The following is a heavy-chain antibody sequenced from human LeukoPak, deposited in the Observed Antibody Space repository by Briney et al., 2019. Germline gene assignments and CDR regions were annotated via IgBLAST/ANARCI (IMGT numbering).Heavy chain of an antibody. V-gene: IGHV4-38-2*02. J-gene: IGHJ6*04. CDR1: GYSISSGYY. CDR2: IYHSGST. Sequence: PSETLSLTCTVSGYSISSGYYWGWIRQPPGKGLEWIGSIYHSGSTYYNPSLKSRVTISVDTSKNQFSLKLSSVTAADTAVYYCARRGDTYYYDSSLMDVWGKGTTVTVSS. CDR3: ARRGDTYYYDSSLMDV. D-gene: IGHD3-22*01.